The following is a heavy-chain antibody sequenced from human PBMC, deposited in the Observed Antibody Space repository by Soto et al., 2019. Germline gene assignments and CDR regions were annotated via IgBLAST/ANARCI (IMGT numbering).Heavy chain of an antibody. CDR1: GFTFSNAW. CDR3: TTGYYDILTGLTPNDY. Sequence: PGGSLRLSCAASGFTFSNAWMNRVRQAPGKGLEWVGRIKSKTDGGTTDYAAPVKGRFTISRDDSKNTLYLQMNSLKTEDTAVYYCTTGYYDILTGLTPNDYWGQGTLVTVS. V-gene: IGHV3-15*07. D-gene: IGHD3-9*01. J-gene: IGHJ4*02. CDR2: IKSKTDGGTT.